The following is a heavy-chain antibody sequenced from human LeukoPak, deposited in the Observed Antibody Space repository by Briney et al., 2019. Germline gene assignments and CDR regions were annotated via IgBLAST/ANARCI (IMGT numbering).Heavy chain of an antibody. Sequence: SETLSLTCTVSGGSLSTHYWSWLRQPPGRGLEWIGYIYHTGSTNLHPSLKSRVTISVDTSKNQFSLKLGSVTAADTAVYYCARRGVSGSWYFFDYWGQGTLITVSS. CDR3: ARRGVSGSWYFFDY. V-gene: IGHV4-59*11. CDR2: IYHTGST. CDR1: GGSLSTHY. D-gene: IGHD6-13*01. J-gene: IGHJ4*02.